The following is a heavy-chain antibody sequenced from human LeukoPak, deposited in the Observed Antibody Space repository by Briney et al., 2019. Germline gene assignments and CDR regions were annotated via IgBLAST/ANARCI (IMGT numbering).Heavy chain of an antibody. CDR2: IKASSGNI. CDR1: GYTFTNYG. CDR3: ARAAYSISTRGNRKWAGFDP. J-gene: IGHJ5*02. Sequence: ASVKVSCKASGYTFTNYGITWVRQAPGQGLEWMGWIKASSGNIDYAQKLQGRVTMTTDTSTNTAYMALRSLTSDDAAVYYCARAAYSISTRGNRKWAGFDPWGQGTLVTVSS. V-gene: IGHV1-18*04. D-gene: IGHD2-2*01.